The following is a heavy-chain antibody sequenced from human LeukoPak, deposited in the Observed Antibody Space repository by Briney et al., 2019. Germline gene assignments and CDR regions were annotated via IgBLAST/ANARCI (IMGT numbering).Heavy chain of an antibody. CDR3: ARVSKWGTPFGY. D-gene: IGHD1-1*01. CDR2: IYYSGNT. CDR1: GGSISSGGYY. Sequence: SQTLSLTCTVSGGSISSGGYYWSWIRQHPGKDLEWIGYIYYSGNTYYNPSLKGRVTISVDTSKNQFSLKLSSVTAADTAVYYCARVSKWGTPFGYWGQGTLVTVSS. V-gene: IGHV4-31*03. J-gene: IGHJ4*02.